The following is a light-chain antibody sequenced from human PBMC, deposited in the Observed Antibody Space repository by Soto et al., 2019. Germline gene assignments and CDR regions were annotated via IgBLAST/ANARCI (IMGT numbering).Light chain of an antibody. J-gene: IGKJ1*01. CDR3: QQYFKSPWT. V-gene: IGKV3D-15*02. CDR2: DAS. Sequence: EILMTQSPATLSLSPGERATLSCRASQSVSSKLAWYQQRRGQAPRLLIYDASNRATGIPARFSGSGSGTDFTLTISSLEPEDFAVYYCQQYFKSPWTFGQGTKVDIK. CDR1: QSVSSK.